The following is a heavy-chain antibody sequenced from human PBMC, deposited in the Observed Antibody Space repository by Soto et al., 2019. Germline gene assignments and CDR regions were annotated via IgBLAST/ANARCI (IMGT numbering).Heavy chain of an antibody. V-gene: IGHV3-23*01. CDR1: GFSFRSYA. Sequence: PGGSLRLACAASGFSFRSYAMSWVRKVQGKGLEWVSAISRNGDATYYADSVKGRFSISRDNSKNTLYLEMNSLRAEDTAIYYCAKGGGYCSGGSCNVSPGSDWGLGTLVTVSS. J-gene: IGHJ4*02. D-gene: IGHD2-15*01. CDR3: AKGGGYCSGGSCNVSPGSD. CDR2: ISRNGDAT.